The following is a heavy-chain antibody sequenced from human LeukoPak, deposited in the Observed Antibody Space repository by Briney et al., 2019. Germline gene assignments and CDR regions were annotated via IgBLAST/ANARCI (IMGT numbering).Heavy chain of an antibody. V-gene: IGHV3-30*04. CDR1: GFTFSADV. CDR3: ARDGGYTGGWTYGAGDY. J-gene: IGHJ4*01. D-gene: IGHD2-8*02. CDR2: ISNDGNDK. Sequence: PGRSLRLSCAASGFTFSADVMHWVRQAPGKGLECVAVISNDGNDKYYGDSVKGRFSISRDNSKNTLYLQMSGLRTEDTAVYYCARDGGYTGGWTYGAGDYWGQGTLVTVSS.